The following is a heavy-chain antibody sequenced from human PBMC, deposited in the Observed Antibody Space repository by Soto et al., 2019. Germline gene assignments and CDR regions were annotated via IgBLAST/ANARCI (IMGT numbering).Heavy chain of an antibody. CDR3: AYVDTAVHWFDP. CDR2: IDPSDSYT. Sequence: GESLKISCKGSGYRFTSYWISWVRQMPGKGLEWMGRIDPSDSYTNYSPSFQGHVTISADKSISTAYLQWSSLKASDTAMYYCAYVDTAVHWFDPWGQGTLVTVSS. J-gene: IGHJ5*02. CDR1: GYRFTSYW. D-gene: IGHD5-18*01. V-gene: IGHV5-10-1*01.